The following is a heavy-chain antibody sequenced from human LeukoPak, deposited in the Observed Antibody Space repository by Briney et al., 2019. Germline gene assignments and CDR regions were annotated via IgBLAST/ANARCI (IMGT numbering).Heavy chain of an antibody. CDR1: GYSFTSHW. Sequence: GESLKISCRGSGYSFTSHWIGWVRQMPGKGLEWMGIIYPGDSDTRYSPSFQGQVTISADKSTSTAYLQWSSLKASDTAMYYCARNIQLWPGVVDYWGQGTLVTVSS. V-gene: IGHV5-51*01. CDR3: ARNIQLWPGVVDY. J-gene: IGHJ4*02. D-gene: IGHD5-18*01. CDR2: IYPGDSDT.